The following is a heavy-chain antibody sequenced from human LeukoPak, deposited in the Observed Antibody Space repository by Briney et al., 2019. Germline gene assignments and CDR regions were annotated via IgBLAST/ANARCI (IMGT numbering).Heavy chain of an antibody. J-gene: IGHJ6*03. CDR2: ISSSSSTI. CDR1: GFTFSSYS. CDR3: ARSETYYYGSGRQHYYYYMDV. D-gene: IGHD3-10*01. Sequence: PGGSLRLSCAASGFTFSSYSMNWVRQAPGKGLEWVSYISSSSSTIYYADSVKGRFTISRDNAKNSLYLQMNSLRAEDTAVYYCARSETYYYGSGRQHYYYYMDVWGKGTTVTVSS. V-gene: IGHV3-48*01.